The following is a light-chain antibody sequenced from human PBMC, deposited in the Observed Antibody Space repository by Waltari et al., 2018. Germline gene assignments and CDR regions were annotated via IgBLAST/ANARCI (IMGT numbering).Light chain of an antibody. CDR2: GAS. CDR3: LQYDNWPRV. V-gene: IGKV3-15*01. CDR1: QSVSSN. J-gene: IGKJ2*01. Sequence: EIVMTQSPATLSVSPGERATHSCRASQSVSSNLAWFQKKPGQAPRLLIYGASTRATGFSARFRGSGSGTEFTLTISSLQSEDFAVYFCLQYDNWPRVFGQGTKLEIK.